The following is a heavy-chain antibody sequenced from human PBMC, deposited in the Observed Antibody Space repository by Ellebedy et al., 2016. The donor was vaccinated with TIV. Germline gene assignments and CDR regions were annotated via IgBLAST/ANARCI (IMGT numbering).Heavy chain of an antibody. CDR2: IYYSGST. CDR1: GDSISSYY. J-gene: IGHJ4*02. Sequence: MPSETLSLTCTVSGDSISSYYWSWIRQPPGKGLEWIGFIYYSGSTNYNPSLKSRVTLSVETSTNQFSLELSSVTAADTAVYYCARGGASSKYFDYWGQGTLVTVSS. V-gene: IGHV4-59*01. CDR3: ARGGASSKYFDY.